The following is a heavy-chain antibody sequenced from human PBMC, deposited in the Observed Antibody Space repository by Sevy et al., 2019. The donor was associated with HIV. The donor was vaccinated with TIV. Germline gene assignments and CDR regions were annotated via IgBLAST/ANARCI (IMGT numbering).Heavy chain of an antibody. CDR1: GGSFSGYY. D-gene: IGHD2-8*01. CDR2: INHSGST. Sequence: SETLSLTCAVYGGSFSGYYWSWIRQPPGKGLEWIGAINHSGSTNYNPSLKSRVTISVDTSKNQFSLKLSSVTAADTAVYYCARNRGCTNGVCYGWFDPWGQGTLVTVSS. V-gene: IGHV4-34*01. J-gene: IGHJ5*02. CDR3: ARNRGCTNGVCYGWFDP.